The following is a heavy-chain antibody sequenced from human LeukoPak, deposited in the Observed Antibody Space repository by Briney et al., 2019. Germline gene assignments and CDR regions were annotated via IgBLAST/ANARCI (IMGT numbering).Heavy chain of an antibody. CDR3: ARRWVYDKRAFDA. CDR1: GGSISSYY. J-gene: IGHJ3*01. D-gene: IGHD3-16*01. CDR2: IYYSGST. Sequence: SETLSLTCAVSGGSISSYYWSWIRQPPGKGLEWIGYIYYSGSTNYNPSLKSRVTISVDTSKNQFSLNLSSVTAADTAVYYCARRWVYDKRAFDAWGQGTMVTVSS. V-gene: IGHV4-59*08.